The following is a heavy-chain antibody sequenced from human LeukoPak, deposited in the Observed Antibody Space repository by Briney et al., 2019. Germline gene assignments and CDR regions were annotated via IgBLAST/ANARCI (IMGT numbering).Heavy chain of an antibody. CDR1: GGTFSSYA. J-gene: IGHJ6*03. Sequence: SVKVSCKASGGTFSSYAISWVRQAPGQGLEWMGGIIPIFGTANYAQKFQGRVTITTDESTSTAYMELSSLRSEDTAVYYCARVPHSSLDYYYYMDVWGKGTAVTVSS. V-gene: IGHV1-69*05. CDR3: ARVPHSSLDYYYYMDV. CDR2: IIPIFGTA. D-gene: IGHD6-13*01.